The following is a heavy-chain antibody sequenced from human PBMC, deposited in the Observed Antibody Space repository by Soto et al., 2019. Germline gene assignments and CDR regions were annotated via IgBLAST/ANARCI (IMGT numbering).Heavy chain of an antibody. V-gene: IGHV1-2*04. Sequence: ASVKGYCKASGYTFTVYYMHWVRQDNGQGLEWMGWINPNSGGTNYAQKFQGWVTMTRDTSISTAYMELSRLRSDDTAVYYCARAYSSSYYYYGMDVWGQGTTVTV. D-gene: IGHD6-6*01. J-gene: IGHJ6*02. CDR1: GYTFTVYY. CDR2: INPNSGGT. CDR3: ARAYSSSYYYYGMDV.